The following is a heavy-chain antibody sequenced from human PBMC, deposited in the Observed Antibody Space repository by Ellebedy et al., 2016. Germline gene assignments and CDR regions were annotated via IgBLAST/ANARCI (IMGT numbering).Heavy chain of an antibody. J-gene: IGHJ5*02. D-gene: IGHD6-19*01. CDR1: HDNIKTFS. CDR2: IFYNGTT. V-gene: IGHV4-59*01. CDR3: MRSVRASGWADP. Sequence: SETLSLTCTVSHDNIKTFSWSWIRQPPGKPLEWIGDIFYNGTTIYHPSLKTRLTMSRDMSKKEFSVKMTSVTAADTAFYYCMRSVRASGWADPWGQGILVIVS.